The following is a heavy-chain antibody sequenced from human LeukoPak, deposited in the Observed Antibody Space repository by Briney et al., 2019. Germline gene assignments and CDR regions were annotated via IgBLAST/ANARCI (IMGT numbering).Heavy chain of an antibody. CDR1: GESFSGYY. Sequence: SETLSLTCAVYGESFSGYYWNWIRKPPGKGLEWIGEINHSGGTNYNPSLKSRVAISVDTSMNQFSPKLSSVTAADTAVYFCATVDTAMVTRYWGQGTLVTVSS. V-gene: IGHV4-34*01. CDR3: ATVDTAMVTRY. CDR2: INHSGGT. J-gene: IGHJ4*02. D-gene: IGHD5-18*01.